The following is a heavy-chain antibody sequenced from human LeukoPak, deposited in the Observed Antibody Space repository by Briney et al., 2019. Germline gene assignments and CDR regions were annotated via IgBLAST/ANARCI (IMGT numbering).Heavy chain of an antibody. J-gene: IGHJ4*02. V-gene: IGHV3-23*01. CDR2: ISGSGGST. CDR1: GFTFSSYA. CDR3: AKDSGGGSGSYYNFHYFDY. D-gene: IGHD3-10*01. Sequence: GGSLRLSCAASGFTFSSYAMSWVRQAPGKGLEWVSAISGSGGSTYYADSVKGRFTISRDNSKNTLYLQMNSLRAEDTAVYYCAKDSGGGSGSYYNFHYFDYWGQGTLVTVSP.